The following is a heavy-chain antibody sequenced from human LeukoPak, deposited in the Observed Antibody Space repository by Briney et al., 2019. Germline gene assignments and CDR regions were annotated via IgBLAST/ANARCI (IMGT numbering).Heavy chain of an antibody. J-gene: IGHJ4*02. CDR1: GFTFRSYD. CDR3: ARGYDILTGDNYFDY. CDR2: IGTAGDT. V-gene: IGHV3-13*01. D-gene: IGHD3-9*01. Sequence: GGSLRLSCAASGFTFRSYDMHWVRQATGKGLEWVSAIGTAGDTYYPGSVKGRFTISRESAKNSLYLQMNSLRAGDTAVYYCARGYDILTGDNYFDYWGQGTLVTVSS.